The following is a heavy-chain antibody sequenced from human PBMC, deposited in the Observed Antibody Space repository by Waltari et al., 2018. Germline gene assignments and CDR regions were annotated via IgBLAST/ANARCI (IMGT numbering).Heavy chain of an antibody. CDR3: ARGEYSSAY. CDR1: AFSGGVFA. V-gene: IGHV3-49*03. J-gene: IGHJ4*02. Sequence: EVQLVESGGGLAQPGRSLRLSCSVSAFSGGVFAISLFRQAPGKGLEWVGFMRSKTYGETAQYAASVKGRFSISRDDSKNIAHLQMNSLKTEDTAVYYCARGEYSSAYWGQGTRVTVSS. CDR2: MRSKTYGETA. D-gene: IGHD3-22*01.